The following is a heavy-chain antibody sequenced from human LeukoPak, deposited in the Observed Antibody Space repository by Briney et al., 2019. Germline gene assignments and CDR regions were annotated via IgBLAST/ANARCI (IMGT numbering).Heavy chain of an antibody. CDR2: INHSGST. D-gene: IGHD6-6*01. Sequence: SETLSLTCAVYGGSFSGYYWSWIRQPPGKGLEWIGEINHSGSTNYNPSLKSRVTILVDTSKNQFSLKLSSVTAADTAVYYCARPYSSSSGIDYWGQGTLVTVSS. CDR3: ARPYSSSSGIDY. V-gene: IGHV4-34*01. CDR1: GGSFSGYY. J-gene: IGHJ4*02.